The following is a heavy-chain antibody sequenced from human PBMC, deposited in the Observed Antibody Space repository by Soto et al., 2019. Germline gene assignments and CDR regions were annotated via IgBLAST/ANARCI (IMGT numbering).Heavy chain of an antibody. Sequence: EVQLVESGGGLEQPGRSLRLACTASGFTFGAYGVSWIRQAPGKGLECVGFIRTNVFGATTKYAASVKDRFIISRDDSKGIAYLQMNSLRTEDTAVYYCGRGGAWDVSDFWGQGTLVTVS. CDR3: GRGGAWDVSDF. CDR1: GFTFGAYG. J-gene: IGHJ4*02. D-gene: IGHD1-26*01. V-gene: IGHV3-49*03. CDR2: IRTNVFGATT.